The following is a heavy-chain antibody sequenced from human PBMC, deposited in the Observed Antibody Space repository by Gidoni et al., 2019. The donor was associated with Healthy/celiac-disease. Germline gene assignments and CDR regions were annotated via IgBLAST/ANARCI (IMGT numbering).Heavy chain of an antibody. J-gene: IGHJ3*02. CDR1: GFTLDDYA. Sequence: EVQLVESGGGLVQPGRSLRLSCAASGFTLDDYAMHWVRQAPGKGREWVSGISWNSGSIGYADSVKGRFTISRDNAKNSLYLQMNSLRAEDTALYYCAKEWYYYDSSGYSTGPAFDIWGQGTMVTVSS. D-gene: IGHD3-22*01. V-gene: IGHV3-9*01. CDR2: ISWNSGSI. CDR3: AKEWYYYDSSGYSTGPAFDI.